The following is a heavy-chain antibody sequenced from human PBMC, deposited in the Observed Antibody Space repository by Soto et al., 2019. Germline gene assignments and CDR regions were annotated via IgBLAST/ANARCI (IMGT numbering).Heavy chain of an antibody. J-gene: IGHJ4*02. CDR1: GFSFSSYA. D-gene: IGHD3-10*02. CDR2: ISYGGTNK. V-gene: IGHV3-30-3*01. Sequence: QVQLVESGGGVVQPGRSLRLSCAASGFSFSSYAMHWVRQAPGKGLEWVASISYGGTNKYYADSVKGRFTISRDNSENTLYLQMNSLRPEDTAVFYCASAGGGGFNLILFVDYWGLGTLVTVSS. CDR3: ASAGGGGFNLILFVDY.